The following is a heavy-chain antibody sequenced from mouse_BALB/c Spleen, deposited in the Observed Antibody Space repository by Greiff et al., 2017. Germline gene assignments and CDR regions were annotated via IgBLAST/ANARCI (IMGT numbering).Heavy chain of an antibody. CDR1: GYTFSSYW. CDR2: ILPGSGST. CDR3: ARSGVYDGYGYFDV. V-gene: IGHV1-9*01. J-gene: IGHJ1*01. D-gene: IGHD2-3*01. Sequence: VQLQQFGAELMKPGASVKISCKATGYTFSSYWIEWVKQRPGHGLEWIGEILPGSGSTNYNEKFKGKATFTADTSSNTAYMQLSSLTSEDSAVYYCARSGVYDGYGYFDVWGAGTTVTVSS.